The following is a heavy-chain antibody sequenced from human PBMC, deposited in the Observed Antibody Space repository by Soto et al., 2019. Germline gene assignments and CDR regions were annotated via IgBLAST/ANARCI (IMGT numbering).Heavy chain of an antibody. J-gene: IGHJ4*02. CDR1: GFTFSSYA. V-gene: IGHV3-30-3*01. CDR2: ISYDGSNK. D-gene: IGHD4-17*01. CDR3: ASDYGGNSGDY. Sequence: QVQLVESGGGVVQPGRSLRLSCAASGFTFSSYAMHWVRQAPGKGLEWVAVISYDGSNKYYADSVKGRFTISRDNSKNTRYLQMNSLRAEDTAVYYCASDYGGNSGDYWGQGTLVTVSS.